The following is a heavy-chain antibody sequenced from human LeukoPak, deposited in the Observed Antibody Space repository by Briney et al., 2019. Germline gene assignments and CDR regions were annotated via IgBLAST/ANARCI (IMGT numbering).Heavy chain of an antibody. J-gene: IGHJ4*02. V-gene: IGHV1-69*04. CDR3: ARDLLYYYDSSGYQDDY. CDR1: GGTFSSYA. D-gene: IGHD3-22*01. Sequence: ASVKVSCKASGGTFSSYAISWVRQAPGQGLEWMGRIIPILGIANYAQKFQGRVTITADKSASTAYMELSSLRSEDTAVYYCARDLLYYYDSSGYQDDYWGQGTLVTVSS. CDR2: IIPILGIA.